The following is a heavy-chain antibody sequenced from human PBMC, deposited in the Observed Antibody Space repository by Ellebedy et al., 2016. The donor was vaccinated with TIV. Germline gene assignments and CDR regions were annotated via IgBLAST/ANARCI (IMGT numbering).Heavy chain of an antibody. CDR1: GFTFSLNW. CDR3: VRDLHWSYFD. D-gene: IGHD1-26*01. J-gene: IGHJ4*02. CDR2: IKEDGSEE. Sequence: PGGSLRLSCAASGFTFSLNWMYWVRQAPGKGLEWVANIKEDGSEEYYVDSVKGRFTISRDNAKNSLYLRMNSLRAEDTAVYYCVRDLHWSYFDWGQGTLVTVSS. V-gene: IGHV3-7*03.